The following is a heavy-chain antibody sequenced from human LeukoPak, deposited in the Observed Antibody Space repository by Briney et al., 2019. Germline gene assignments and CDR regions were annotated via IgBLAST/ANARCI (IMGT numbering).Heavy chain of an antibody. V-gene: IGHV3-23*01. CDR3: AKVPYSSGPDAFDI. J-gene: IGHJ3*02. CDR2: ISGSGGST. D-gene: IGHD6-19*01. CDR1: GFFFTSSG. Sequence: GGSLRLSCAASGFFFTSSGMNWVCQAPGKGLEWVSAISGSGGSTYYADSVKGRFTISRDNSKNTLYLQMNSLRAEDTAVYYCAKVPYSSGPDAFDIWGQGTMVTVSS.